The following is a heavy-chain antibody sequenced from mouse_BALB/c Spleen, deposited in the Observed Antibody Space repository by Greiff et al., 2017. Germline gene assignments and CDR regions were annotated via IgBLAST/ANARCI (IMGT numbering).Heavy chain of an antibody. CDR3: VVTTARAMDY. V-gene: IGHV5-9-4*01. Sequence: EVQGVESGGGLVKPGGSLKLSCAASGFTFSSYAMSWVRQSPEKRLEWVAEISSGGSYTYYPDTVTGRFTISRDNAKNTLYLEMSSLRSEDTAMYYCVVTTARAMDYWGQGTSVTVSS. D-gene: IGHD1-2*01. CDR1: GFTFSSYA. CDR2: ISSGGSYT. J-gene: IGHJ4*01.